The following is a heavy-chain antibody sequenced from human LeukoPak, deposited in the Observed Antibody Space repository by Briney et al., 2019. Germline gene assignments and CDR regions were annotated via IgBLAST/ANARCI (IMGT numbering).Heavy chain of an antibody. D-gene: IGHD3-10*01. CDR2: ISGSGGST. CDR3: AKGGGELGSGSLDY. V-gene: IGHV3-23*01. CDR1: GFTFSSYA. Sequence: PGGSLRLSCAASGFTFSSYAMSWVRQAPGKGLEWVSAISGSGGSTYYADSVKGRLTISRDNSKNTPYLQMNSLTTEDTAVYYCAKGGGELGSGSLDYWGQGTLVTVSS. J-gene: IGHJ4*02.